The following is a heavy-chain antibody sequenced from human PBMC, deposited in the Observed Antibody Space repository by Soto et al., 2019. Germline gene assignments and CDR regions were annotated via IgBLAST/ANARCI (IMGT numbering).Heavy chain of an antibody. CDR1: GFTFSTYS. Sequence: GGSLRLSCAVSGFTFSTYSMNWVRQAPGQGLEWVSSISGSSSYIHYADSVKGRFTISRDNAKNSLYLQMNSLRAEDTAVYYCASPALDIWGQGTMVTVSS. CDR3: ASPALDI. CDR2: ISGSSSYI. J-gene: IGHJ3*02. V-gene: IGHV3-21*01.